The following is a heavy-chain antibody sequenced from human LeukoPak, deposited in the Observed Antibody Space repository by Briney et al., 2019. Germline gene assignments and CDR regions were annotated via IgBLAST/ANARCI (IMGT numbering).Heavy chain of an antibody. Sequence: SETLSLTCAVYGGSFSGYYWGWIRQPPGKGLECIGTIYHSGSTYYNPSLKSRVTISVDTSKNQFSLRLSSVTAADTAVYYCARSSRSWSTFDNWGQGTLVTVSS. V-gene: IGHV4-38-2*01. J-gene: IGHJ4*02. CDR1: GGSFSGYY. CDR3: ARSSRSWSTFDN. CDR2: IYHSGST. D-gene: IGHD2-2*01.